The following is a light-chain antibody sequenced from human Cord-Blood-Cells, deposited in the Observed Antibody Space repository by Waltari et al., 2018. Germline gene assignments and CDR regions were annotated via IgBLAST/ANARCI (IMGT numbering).Light chain of an antibody. CDR2: RNN. CDR3: AAWDDSLNGYV. CDR1: SSNIGSNN. J-gene: IGLJ1*01. Sequence: QSVLTQPPSASGTPGQRVTISCSGSSSNIGSNNVNWYQQLPGTAPKLLIYRNNQRPSGVPDRFSGSKSGTSASLAISGLQAEDEADYYCAAWDDSLNGYVFGTGTKVTVL. V-gene: IGLV1-44*01.